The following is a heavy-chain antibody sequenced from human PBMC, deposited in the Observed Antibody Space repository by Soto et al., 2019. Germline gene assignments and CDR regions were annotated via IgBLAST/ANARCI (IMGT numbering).Heavy chain of an antibody. CDR2: VYYSGST. CDR3: ARHRGPTGPNY. D-gene: IGHD3-10*01. Sequence: QVQLQESGPGLVKPSQTLSLTCTVSGDSISSSSYHWGWIRQPPGKGLEWIGSVYYSGSTYYNPSLKSRVTISVDASKNQFSLNLSSVTAADTAVYYCARHRGPTGPNYWGQGTLVTVSS. V-gene: IGHV4-39*01. CDR1: GDSISSSSYH. J-gene: IGHJ4*02.